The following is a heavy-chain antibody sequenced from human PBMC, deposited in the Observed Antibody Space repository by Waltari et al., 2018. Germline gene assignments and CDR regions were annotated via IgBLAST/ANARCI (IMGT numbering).Heavy chain of an antibody. J-gene: IGHJ6*02. CDR2: IYHTWTT. V-gene: IGHV4-39*01. CDR3: ARLSSTSTGNYYYGLDV. D-gene: IGHD3-10*01. CDR1: GGSIDSSSYY. Sequence: QLQLQESGPGLVKPSETLSLTCTVSGGSIDSSSYYWGWIRQSPGKGLEWIGTIYHTWTTYDKPSLKSRVTLSIDTSKNQFSLKLSSVIATDTAVYYCARLSSTSTGNYYYGLDVWGQGTTVTVSS.